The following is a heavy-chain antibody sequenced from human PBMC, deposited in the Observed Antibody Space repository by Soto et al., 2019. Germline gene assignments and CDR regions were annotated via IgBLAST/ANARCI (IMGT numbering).Heavy chain of an antibody. CDR3: AKRATGTYFDY. CDR2: ISGSGGST. D-gene: IGHD1-1*01. V-gene: IGHV3-23*01. Sequence: EVQLLESGGGLVQPGGSLRLSFAASGFTFSTYAMNWVRQAPGKGLEWVSVISGSGGSTYYADSVKGRFTISRDNSKNTLYLQMNSLRAEDTAVYYCAKRATGTYFDYWGQGTLVTVSS. CDR1: GFTFSTYA. J-gene: IGHJ4*02.